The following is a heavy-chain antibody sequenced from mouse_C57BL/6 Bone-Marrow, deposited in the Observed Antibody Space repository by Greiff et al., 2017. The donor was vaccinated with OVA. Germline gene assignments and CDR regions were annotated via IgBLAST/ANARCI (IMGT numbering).Heavy chain of an antibody. CDR2: IYPGDGDT. Sequence: VQLQESGPELVKPGASVKISCKASGYAFSSSWMNWVKQRPGKGLEWIGRIYPGDGDTNYNGKFKGKATLTADKSSSTAYMQLSSLTSEDSAVYFCARIPYYYGSYWYFGVWGTGTTVTVSS. D-gene: IGHD1-1*01. CDR1: GYAFSSSW. J-gene: IGHJ1*03. CDR3: ARIPYYYGSYWYFGV. V-gene: IGHV1-82*01.